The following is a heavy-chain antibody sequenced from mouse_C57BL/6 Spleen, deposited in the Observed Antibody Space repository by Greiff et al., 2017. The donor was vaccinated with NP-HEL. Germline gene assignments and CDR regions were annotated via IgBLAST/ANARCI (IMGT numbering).Heavy chain of an antibody. D-gene: IGHD2-3*01. V-gene: IGHV1-80*01. Sequence: QVQLQQSGAELVKPGASVKISCKASGYAFSSYWMNWVKQRPGKGLAWIGQIYPGDGDTNYNGKFKGKATLTADKSSSTAYMQLSSLTSEDSAVYFCARSMMVTRAWFAYWGQGTLVTVSA. CDR1: GYAFSSYW. CDR2: IYPGDGDT. CDR3: ARSMMVTRAWFAY. J-gene: IGHJ3*01.